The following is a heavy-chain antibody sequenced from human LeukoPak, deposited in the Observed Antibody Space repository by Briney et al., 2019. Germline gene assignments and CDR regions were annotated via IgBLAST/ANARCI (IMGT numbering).Heavy chain of an antibody. V-gene: IGHV4-59*01. D-gene: IGHD1-26*01. CDR1: GGSISSYY. CDR2: IYYSGST. J-gene: IGHJ4*02. CDR3: ARESRATSTFDY. Sequence: SETLSLTCTVSGGSISSYYWSWIRQPPGKGLEWIGYIYYSGSTNYNPSLKSRVTISVDTSKNQFSLKLSCVTAADTAVYYCARESRATSTFDYWGEGTQVTVS.